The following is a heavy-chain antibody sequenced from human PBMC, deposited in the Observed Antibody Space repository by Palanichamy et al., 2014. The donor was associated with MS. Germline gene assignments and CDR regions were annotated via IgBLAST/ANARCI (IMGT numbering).Heavy chain of an antibody. CDR2: IWYDGSKI. V-gene: IGHV3-33*01. J-gene: IGHJ4*02. D-gene: IGHD1-1*01. CDR3: VRDDSTITIGTTFDLDY. CDR1: GVTFRTYG. Sequence: GVTFRTYGMHWVRQAPGKGLEWVAVIWYDGSKIYYADSVKGRFTISRDNSKNTLYLQMNSLTAEDTAVYYCVRDDSTITIGTTFDLDYWGQGTLVTVSA.